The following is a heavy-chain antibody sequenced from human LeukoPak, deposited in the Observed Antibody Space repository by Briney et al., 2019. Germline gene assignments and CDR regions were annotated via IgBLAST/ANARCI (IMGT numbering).Heavy chain of an antibody. D-gene: IGHD3-10*01. J-gene: IGHJ3*02. V-gene: IGHV1-2*02. CDR3: ARGVLLQGRGAFDI. CDR2: INPNNGGT. Sequence: ASVKVSCKASGYTFTGYYMHWVRQAPGQGLEWMGWINPNNGGTNYAQNYQGRVTMTRDTSINTAYMELSSLTYDDTAVYYCARGVLLQGRGAFDIWGQGAMVTVSS. CDR1: GYTFTGYY.